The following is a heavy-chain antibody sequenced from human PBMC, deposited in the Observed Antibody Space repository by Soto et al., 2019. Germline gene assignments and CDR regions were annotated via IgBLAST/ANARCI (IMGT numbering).Heavy chain of an antibody. D-gene: IGHD3-22*01. V-gene: IGHV1-18*01. CDR3: ARDRLRGYDSSGFYS. Sequence: QDTGQGLEWMGWINPSDGNRNFAQKFEDRVTMTTATSTNTVFLELRSLKSDDTAIYYCARDRLRGYDSSGFYSWGQGTMVTVSS. CDR2: INPSDGNR. J-gene: IGHJ4*02.